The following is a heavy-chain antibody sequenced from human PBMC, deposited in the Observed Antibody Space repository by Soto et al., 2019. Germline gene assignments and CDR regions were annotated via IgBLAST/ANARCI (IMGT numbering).Heavy chain of an antibody. CDR3: ARPLWRDDYNWGYFDL. V-gene: IGHV3-30-3*01. CDR1: GFTFSSYA. Sequence: QVQLGESGGGVVQPGRSLRLSCAASGFTFSSYAMHWVHQAPGKGLEWVAVISYDGSNKYYADSVKGRFTISRDNSKNTLFLQMNSLRAEDTAVYYCARPLWRDDYNWGYFDLWGRGTLVTVSS. CDR2: ISYDGSNK. D-gene: IGHD4-4*01. J-gene: IGHJ2*01.